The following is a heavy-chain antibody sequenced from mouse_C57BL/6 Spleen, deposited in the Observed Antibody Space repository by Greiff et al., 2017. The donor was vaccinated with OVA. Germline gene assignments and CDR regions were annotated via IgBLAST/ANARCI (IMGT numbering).Heavy chain of an antibody. D-gene: IGHD1-1*01. CDR1: GYTFTSYW. J-gene: IGHJ1*03. CDR2: IYPGSGST. Sequence: VQLQQPGAELVKPGASVKMSCKASGYTFTSYWITWVKQRPGQGLEWIGDIYPGSGSTNYNEKFKSKATLTVDTSSSTAYMQLSSLTSEDSAVYYWARKSIITTVVANWYFDVWGTGTTVTVSS. V-gene: IGHV1-55*01. CDR3: ARKSIITTVVANWYFDV.